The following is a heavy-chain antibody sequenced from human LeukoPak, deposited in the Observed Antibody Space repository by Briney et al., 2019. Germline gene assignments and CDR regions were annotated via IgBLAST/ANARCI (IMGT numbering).Heavy chain of an antibody. CDR3: ARTLPSPPGYCSSTSCYESLYYGMDV. J-gene: IGHJ6*02. Sequence: GGSLRLSCAASGFTFRSYSMNWVRQAPGKGLEWVSHISSSSGTTYHADSVEGRLTISRDDAKESLYLQMSSLRAEDTAVYYCARTLPSPPGYCSSTSCYESLYYGMDVWGQGTTVTVSS. D-gene: IGHD2-2*01. V-gene: IGHV3-48*01. CDR2: ISSSSGTT. CDR1: GFTFRSYS.